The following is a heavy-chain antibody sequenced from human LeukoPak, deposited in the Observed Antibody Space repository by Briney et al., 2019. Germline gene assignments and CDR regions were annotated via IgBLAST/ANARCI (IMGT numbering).Heavy chain of an antibody. V-gene: IGHV1-46*01. CDR3: ASTGYSSSWNNWFDP. CDR1: GYTFTSYY. J-gene: IGHJ5*02. Sequence: GASVKVSCKASGYTFTSYYMHWVRQAPGQGLEWMGIINPSGGSTSYAQKFQGRVTITRDMSTSTVYMELSSLRSEDTAVYYCASTGYSSSWNNWFDPWGQGTLVTVSS. D-gene: IGHD6-13*01. CDR2: INPSGGST.